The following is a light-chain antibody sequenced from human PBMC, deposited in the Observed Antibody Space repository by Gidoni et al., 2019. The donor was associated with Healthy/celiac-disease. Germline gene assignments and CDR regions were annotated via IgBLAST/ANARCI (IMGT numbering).Light chain of an antibody. CDR3: QQYNSYSWT. CDR2: KAS. CDR1: QSISSW. J-gene: IGKJ1*01. Sequence: DIKMTQSPSTLSASVGDRVTITCRASQSISSWFAWYQQKPGKAPKLLIYKASSLERGVPSRFSGSGSGTEFTLTISSLQPAAFATYYCQQYNSYSWTFGQGTKVEIK. V-gene: IGKV1-5*03.